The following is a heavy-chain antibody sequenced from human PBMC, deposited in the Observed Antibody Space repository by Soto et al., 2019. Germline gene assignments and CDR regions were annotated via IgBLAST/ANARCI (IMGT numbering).Heavy chain of an antibody. D-gene: IGHD3-22*01. J-gene: IGHJ4*02. Sequence: DSVKGRFTISRDNSKNTLYLRMNSLRAEGTAVYYCARDHRYYYDSSGYYGYFDYWGQGTLVTVSS. CDR3: ARDHRYYYDSSGYYGYFDY. V-gene: IGHV3-30*05.